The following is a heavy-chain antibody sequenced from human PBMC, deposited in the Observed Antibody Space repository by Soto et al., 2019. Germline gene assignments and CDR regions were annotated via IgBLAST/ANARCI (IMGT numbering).Heavy chain of an antibody. D-gene: IGHD6-19*01. J-gene: IGHJ4*02. CDR3: AYRPSVLCRGWNFDF. V-gene: IGHV2-5*02. CDR2: IHWDDEK. CDR1: GFSLNTRGVG. Sequence: QITLKESGPTLVIPTQTLTLTCTFSGFSLNTRGVGVGWIRQPPGKALEWVALIHWDDEKRYSPSLRNTLTITKDTSKSQVGLIMTNMDPVDTATSYCAYRPSVLCRGWNFDFWGQGIPVTVSS.